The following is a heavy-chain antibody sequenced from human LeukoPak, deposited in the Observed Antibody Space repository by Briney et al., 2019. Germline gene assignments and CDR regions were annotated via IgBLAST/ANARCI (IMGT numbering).Heavy chain of an antibody. CDR1: GFTFSSYW. CDR2: IKQDGSEK. J-gene: IGHJ4*02. V-gene: IGHV3-7*03. D-gene: IGHD5-24*01. Sequence: GGSLRLSCAASGFTFSSYWMSWVRQAPGKGLEWVANIKQDGSEKYYVDSVKGRFTISRDNAKNSLYLQMNSLRAEDTAVYYCAREDGDAHNSHYFDYWGQGTLVTVSS. CDR3: AREDGDAHNSHYFDY.